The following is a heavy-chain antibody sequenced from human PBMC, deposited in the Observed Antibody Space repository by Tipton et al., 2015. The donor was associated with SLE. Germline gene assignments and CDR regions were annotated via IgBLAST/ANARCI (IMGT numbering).Heavy chain of an antibody. CDR3: ARAEYSTSWETFDY. CDR2: ITSSSTYI. J-gene: IGHJ4*02. D-gene: IGHD2-2*01. CDR1: GFTFSLST. Sequence: GSLRLSCAASGFTFSLSTMTWVRQAPGKGLEWVSSITSSSTYIYYADSLKGRFTISRDNAKNSLSLQMNSLRVDDTAVYYCARAEYSTSWETFDYWGQGTLVTVSS. V-gene: IGHV3-21*01.